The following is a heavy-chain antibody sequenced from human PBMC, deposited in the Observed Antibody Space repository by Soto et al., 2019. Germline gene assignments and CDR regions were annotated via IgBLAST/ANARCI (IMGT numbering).Heavy chain of an antibody. J-gene: IGHJ6*03. Sequence: GGSLRLSCAASGFTFSSYSMNWVRQAPGKGLEWVSYISSSSSTIYYADSVKGRFTISRDNAKNSLYLQMNSLRAEDTAVYYCATSSKLIAVAGNYYYYYMDVWGKGTTVTVSS. V-gene: IGHV3-48*01. D-gene: IGHD6-19*01. CDR2: ISSSSSTI. CDR3: ATSSKLIAVAGNYYYYYMDV. CDR1: GFTFSSYS.